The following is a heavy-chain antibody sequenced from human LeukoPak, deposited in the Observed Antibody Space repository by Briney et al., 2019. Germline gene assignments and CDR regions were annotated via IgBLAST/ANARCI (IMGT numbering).Heavy chain of an antibody. Sequence: GGSLRLSCAASGFTFSSYWMHWVRQAPGKGLVWVSRINSDGSSTSYADSVKGRFTISRDNAKNTLYLQMNNLRAEDTAVYYCARVDSSGYYYIDAFDIWGQGTMVSVSS. D-gene: IGHD3-22*01. V-gene: IGHV3-74*01. CDR1: GFTFSSYW. CDR3: ARVDSSGYYYIDAFDI. CDR2: INSDGSST. J-gene: IGHJ3*02.